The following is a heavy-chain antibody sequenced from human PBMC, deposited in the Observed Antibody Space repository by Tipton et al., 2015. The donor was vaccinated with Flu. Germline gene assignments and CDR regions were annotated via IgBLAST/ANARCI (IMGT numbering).Heavy chain of an antibody. J-gene: IGHJ4*02. CDR3: TSTFLTHPY. D-gene: IGHD3-9*01. V-gene: IGHV3-73*01. CDR2: IRSRPNNYAT. CDR1: GSTFSGSV. Sequence: SLRLSCTASGSTFSGSVMHWVRQASGNGLEWVGRIRSRPNNYATACAASVKGRFTISRDDSKNTAYLQMNSLKTEDTAVYYCTSTFLTHPYWGQGSLVTVSS.